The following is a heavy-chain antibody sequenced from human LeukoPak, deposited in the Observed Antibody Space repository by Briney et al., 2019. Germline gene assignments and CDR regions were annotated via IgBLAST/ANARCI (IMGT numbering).Heavy chain of an antibody. V-gene: IGHV1-18*01. CDR1: GYTFTSYG. D-gene: IGHD6-13*01. CDR2: ISAYNGNT. CDR3: ARALSSSWYPHYFDY. Sequence: GASVKVSCKASGYTFTSYGISWVRQAPGQGLEWMGWISAYNGNTNYAQKLQGRVTMTTDTSTSTAYMELRSLRSDDTAVYYRARALSSSWYPHYFDYWGQGTLVTVSS. J-gene: IGHJ4*02.